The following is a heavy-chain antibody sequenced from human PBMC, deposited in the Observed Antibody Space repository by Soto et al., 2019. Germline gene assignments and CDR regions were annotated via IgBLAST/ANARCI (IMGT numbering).Heavy chain of an antibody. D-gene: IGHD3-22*01. J-gene: IGHJ4*02. CDR2: ISGSGGST. V-gene: IGHV3-23*01. CDR3: AKTSGGNYYDSSGYPHDFDY. Sequence: GGSLRLSCAASGFTFSSHAMSWVRQAPGKGLEWVSAISGSGGSTYYADSVKGRFTISRDNSKNTLYLQMNSLRAEDTAVYYCAKTSGGNYYDSSGYPHDFDYWGQGTLVTVSS. CDR1: GFTFSSHA.